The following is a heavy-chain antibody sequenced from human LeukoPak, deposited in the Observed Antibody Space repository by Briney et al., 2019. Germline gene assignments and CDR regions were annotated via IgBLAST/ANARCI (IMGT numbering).Heavy chain of an antibody. CDR3: ASSIATQSSNFDY. CDR2: FDPEDGET. J-gene: IGHJ4*02. V-gene: IGHV1-24*01. D-gene: IGHD6-6*01. CDR1: GYTFTGYY. Sequence: ASVKVSCKASGYTFTGYYMHWVRQAPGKGLEWMGGFDPEDGETIYAQKFQGRVTMTEDTSTDTAYMELSSLRSEDTAVYYCASSIATQSSNFDYWGQGTLVTVSS.